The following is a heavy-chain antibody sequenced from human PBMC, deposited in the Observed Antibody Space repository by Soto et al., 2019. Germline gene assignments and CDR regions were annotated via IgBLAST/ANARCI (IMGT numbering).Heavy chain of an antibody. CDR1: GGTFTSYG. Sequence: QVQLVQSGAEMKKPGSSVTVSCVASGGTFTSYGVTWVRQAPGQGLEWVGGLLPISGTPNYAQKFQGRVTIVADKSTTTAYMDLSSLTSEDTAVYYCALAVSIAPYFVMDVWGQGTTVIVS. CDR3: ALAVSIAPYFVMDV. D-gene: IGHD4-17*01. J-gene: IGHJ6*02. CDR2: LLPISGTP. V-gene: IGHV1-69*06.